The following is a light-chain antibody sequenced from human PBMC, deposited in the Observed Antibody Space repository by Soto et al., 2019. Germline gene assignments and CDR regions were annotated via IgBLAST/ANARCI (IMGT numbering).Light chain of an antibody. Sequence: EIVMTQSPATLSVSPGERATLSCRASQSVSSNLAWYQQKPGQAPRLLIYDASTRATGIPARFSGSGSGTEYTLNISSLKSEDSAVYYCQQCSWHPFTVTFGGGTKVEIK. CDR2: DAS. CDR3: QQCSWHPFTVT. V-gene: IGKV3-15*01. J-gene: IGKJ4*01. CDR1: QSVSSN.